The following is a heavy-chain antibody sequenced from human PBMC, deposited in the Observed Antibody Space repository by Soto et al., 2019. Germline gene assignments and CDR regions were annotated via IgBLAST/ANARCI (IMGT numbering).Heavy chain of an antibody. Sequence: QVQLVESGGGVVQPGRSLRLSCAASGFTFSSYAMHWVRQAPGKGLEWVAVISYDGSNKYYADSVKGRFTISRDNSKNTLYLQMNSLRAEDTAVYYCAREQLWLRVAVYWGQGTLVTVSS. D-gene: IGHD5-18*01. V-gene: IGHV3-30-3*01. CDR3: AREQLWLRVAVY. CDR2: ISYDGSNK. CDR1: GFTFSSYA. J-gene: IGHJ4*02.